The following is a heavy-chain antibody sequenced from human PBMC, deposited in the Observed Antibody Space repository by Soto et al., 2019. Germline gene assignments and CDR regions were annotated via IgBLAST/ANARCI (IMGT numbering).Heavy chain of an antibody. D-gene: IGHD1-26*01. CDR3: ARTGSTVGDFDY. J-gene: IGHJ4*02. V-gene: IGHV1-18*04. CDR1: GYTFTSYG. CDR2: ISAYNGNT. Sequence: ASVKVACKXSGYTFTSYGMSWVRQAPGQGLEWMGWISAYNGNTNYAQKLQGRVTMTTNTSTSTAYMELRSLRSDDTAVYYCARTGSTVGDFDYWGQGTLVTVSS.